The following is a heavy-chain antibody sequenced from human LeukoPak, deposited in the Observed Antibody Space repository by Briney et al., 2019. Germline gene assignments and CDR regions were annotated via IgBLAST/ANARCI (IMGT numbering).Heavy chain of an antibody. CDR2: IYYSGST. CDR3: ARGEGGDAFDI. CDR1: GGSISSYY. Sequence: SETLSLTCTVSGGSISSYYWSWIRQPPGKGLEWIGYIYYSGSTNYNPSLKSRVTISVDTSKNQFSLKLSSVTAADTAVYYCARGEGGDAFDIWGQGTMVTVSS. J-gene: IGHJ3*02. V-gene: IGHV4-59*01.